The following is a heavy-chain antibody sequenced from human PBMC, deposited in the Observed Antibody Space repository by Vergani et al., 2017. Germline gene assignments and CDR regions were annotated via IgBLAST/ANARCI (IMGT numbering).Heavy chain of an antibody. D-gene: IGHD6-13*01. CDR3: ARHKEQLVPGNYYYYYYMDV. V-gene: IGHV4-39*01. CDR2: IYYSGST. CDR1: SGSISSSSYY. Sequence: QLQLQESGPGLVKPSETLSLTCTVSSGSISSSSYYWVWIRQPPGKGLEWIGTIYYSGSTYYNPSLKSRITISVDTSKNQFSLKLSSVTAADTAVYYCARHKEQLVPGNYYYYYYMDVWGKGTTVTVSS. J-gene: IGHJ6*03.